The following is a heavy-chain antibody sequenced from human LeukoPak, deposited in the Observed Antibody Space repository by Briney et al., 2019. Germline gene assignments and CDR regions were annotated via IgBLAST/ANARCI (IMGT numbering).Heavy chain of an antibody. CDR3: ARDSGSNFDY. CDR2: IYYSGST. V-gene: IGHV4-61*08. J-gene: IGHJ4*02. D-gene: IGHD2-15*01. Sequence: SETLSLTCTVSGGSISSGDYYWNWIRQPPGKGLEWIGYIYYSGSTNYNPSLKSRATMSLDTSKNQFSLKLSSVTAADTAVYHCARDSGSNFDYWGQGTLVTVSS. CDR1: GGSISSGDYY.